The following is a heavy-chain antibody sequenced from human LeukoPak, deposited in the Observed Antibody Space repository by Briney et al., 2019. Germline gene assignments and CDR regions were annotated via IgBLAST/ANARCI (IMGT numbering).Heavy chain of an antibody. J-gene: IGHJ6*02. CDR1: GSSFSSYW. D-gene: IGHD1-14*01. CDR2: FYPGDSST. Sequence: GASLQISCEASGSSFSSYWIAWVRQLPGKGLEWMGIFYPGDSSTTYSPSFQGQVTFSADKSISTAYLEWSSLKASDTAIYYCARDSEPRTMDVWGQGTTVTVSS. CDR3: ARDSEPRTMDV. V-gene: IGHV5-51*01.